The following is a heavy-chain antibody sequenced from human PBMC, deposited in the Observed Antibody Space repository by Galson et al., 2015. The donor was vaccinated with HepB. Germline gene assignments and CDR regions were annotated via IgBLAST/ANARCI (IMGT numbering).Heavy chain of an antibody. Sequence: SPRPRRAVSGFILGHYGKHRVRQAPGKGLEWVAVISYDGSNKYYADSVKGRFTISRDNSKNTLYLQMNSLRAEDTAVYYCAKIRSSSSSADYWGQGTLVTVSS. CDR3: AKIRSSSSSADY. CDR1: GFILGHYG. V-gene: IGHV3-30*18. CDR2: ISYDGSNK. D-gene: IGHD6-6*01. J-gene: IGHJ4*02.